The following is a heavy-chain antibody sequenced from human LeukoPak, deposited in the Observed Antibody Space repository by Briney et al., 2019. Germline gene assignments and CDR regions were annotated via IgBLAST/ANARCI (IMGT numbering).Heavy chain of an antibody. Sequence: KTSETLSLTCTVSGGSISSYYWSWIRQPPGKGLEWIGYIYYSGSTNYNPSLKSRVTISVDTSKNQFSLKLSSVTAADTAVYYCARGYCSGGSCPNWFDPWGQGTLVTVSS. V-gene: IGHV4-59*01. CDR3: ARGYCSGGSCPNWFDP. D-gene: IGHD2-15*01. J-gene: IGHJ5*02. CDR2: IYYSGST. CDR1: GGSISSYY.